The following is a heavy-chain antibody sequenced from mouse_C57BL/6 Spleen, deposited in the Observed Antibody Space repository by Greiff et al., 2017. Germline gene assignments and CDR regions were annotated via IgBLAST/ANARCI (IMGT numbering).Heavy chain of an antibody. CDR1: GFTFSSYA. CDR3: ARDLYYEAY. D-gene: IGHD1-1*01. Sequence: DVHLVESGGGLVKPGGSLKLSCAASGFTFSSYAMSWVRQTPEKRLEWVATISDGGSYTYYPGNVKGRFTISRDNAKNNLYLQMSHLKSEDTARYYCARDLYYEAYWGQGTLVTVSA. CDR2: ISDGGSYT. V-gene: IGHV5-4*01. J-gene: IGHJ3*01.